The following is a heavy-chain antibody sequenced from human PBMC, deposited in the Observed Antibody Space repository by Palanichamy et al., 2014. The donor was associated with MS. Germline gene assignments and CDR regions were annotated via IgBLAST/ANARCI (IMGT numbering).Heavy chain of an antibody. CDR3: AKDRGCSITSCYTFAPDWYFFGMGV. D-gene: IGHD2-2*02. Sequence: EVQLVESGGGLVQPGGSLRLSCAASGFTFDSYAMHWVRQAPGKGLEWVSSISWNSAYIGYADSVKGRFTISRDDAKNSLYLQMNSLRPEDTALYYCAKDRGCSITSCYTFAPDWYFFGMGVWGQGTTVTVSS. V-gene: IGHV3-9*01. CDR2: ISWNSAYI. J-gene: IGHJ6*02. CDR1: GFTFDSYA.